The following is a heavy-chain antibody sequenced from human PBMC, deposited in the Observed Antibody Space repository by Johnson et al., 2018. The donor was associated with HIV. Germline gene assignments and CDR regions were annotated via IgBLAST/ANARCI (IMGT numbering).Heavy chain of an antibody. V-gene: IGHV3-53*01. CDR1: GFTVSSNY. D-gene: IGHD3-10*01. Sequence: VQLVESGGGLIQPGGSLRLSCAASGFTVSSNYMTWVRQAPGKGLEWVSVIYSGRSTYYADSVKGRFTISRDNSKNTLFLQMNSLRAEDTAVYYCARLFYYEAFDIWGQGTMVIVSS. CDR3: ARLFYYEAFDI. CDR2: IYSGRST. J-gene: IGHJ3*02.